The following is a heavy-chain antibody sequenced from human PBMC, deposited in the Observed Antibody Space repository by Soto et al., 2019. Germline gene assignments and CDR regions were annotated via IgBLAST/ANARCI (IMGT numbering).Heavy chain of an antibody. V-gene: IGHV4-39*01. CDR1: DGSISSSSYY. CDR2: IYYSGST. D-gene: IGHD4-17*01. CDR3: ATTVTTILYFDY. J-gene: IGHJ4*02. Sequence: QLQLQESGPGLVKPSETLSLTCTVSDGSISSSSYYWGWVRQPPGKGLEWIGSIYYSGSTYYNPSLKSRVTVSGDTSKTQFSLKLSSVTAADTAVYYCATTVTTILYFDYWGQGILVTVSS.